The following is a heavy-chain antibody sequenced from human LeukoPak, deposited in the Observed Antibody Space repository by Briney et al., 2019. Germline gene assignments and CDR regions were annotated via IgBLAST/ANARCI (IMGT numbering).Heavy chain of an antibody. Sequence: GASVKVSCKASGYTFTSYGISWVRQAPGQGLEWMGWISAYNGNTNYAQKLQGRVTMTTDTSTSTAYMELRSLRSDDTAVYYCARDLHPPYDILTGYRDAFDIWGQGTMVTVSS. V-gene: IGHV1-18*01. CDR2: ISAYNGNT. CDR1: GYTFTSYG. CDR3: ARDLHPPYDILTGYRDAFDI. D-gene: IGHD3-9*01. J-gene: IGHJ3*02.